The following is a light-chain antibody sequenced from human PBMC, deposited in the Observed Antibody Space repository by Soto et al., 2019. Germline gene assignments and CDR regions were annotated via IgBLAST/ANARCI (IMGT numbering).Light chain of an antibody. CDR2: SNN. V-gene: IGLV1-44*01. Sequence: QSVLTQPTSASGTPGQRVTISCSGSSSNIGSNTVNWYQQLPGTAPKLLIYSNNLRSSGVPDRLSGSRSGTSASLAISGLQSEDEADYYCATWDDRLNGDVFGSGTQLTVL. CDR3: ATWDDRLNGDV. J-gene: IGLJ7*01. CDR1: SSNIGSNT.